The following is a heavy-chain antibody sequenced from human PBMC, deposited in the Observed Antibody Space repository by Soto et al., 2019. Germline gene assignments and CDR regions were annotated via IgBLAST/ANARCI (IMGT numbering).Heavy chain of an antibody. CDR3: VIGKNFDY. V-gene: IGHV3-64D*08. Sequence: GGSLRLSCSASGFTFSSYAMYWVRQAPGKGLEYVSGISSNGGSTYYADSVKGRFTISRDNSKSTLYLQMSSLRSEDTAVYYCVIGKNFDYWGQGSLVTVSS. J-gene: IGHJ4*02. CDR1: GFTFSSYA. CDR2: ISSNGGST.